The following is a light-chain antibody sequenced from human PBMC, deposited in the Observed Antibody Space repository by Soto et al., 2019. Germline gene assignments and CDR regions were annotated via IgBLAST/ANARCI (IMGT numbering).Light chain of an antibody. CDR1: QPVNTF. CDR2: DAS. V-gene: IGKV1-5*01. Sequence: IQMTQSPSTVSASVGDSVTISCRASQPVNTFLAWYQQKPGGAPKVVIFDASNLGSGVPLRFSGSGFGTEFTLSITSLQPDDFATYYCQQYKNYSYSFGQGTKLEIK. CDR3: QQYKNYSYS. J-gene: IGKJ2*03.